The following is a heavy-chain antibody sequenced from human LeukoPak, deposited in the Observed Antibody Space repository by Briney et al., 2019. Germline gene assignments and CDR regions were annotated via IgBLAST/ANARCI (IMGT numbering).Heavy chain of an antibody. D-gene: IGHD3-3*01. J-gene: IGHJ6*03. Sequence: GGSLRLSCAASGFTFSSYAMSWVRQAPGKGLEWVSAISGSGGSTYYADSVKGRFTISRDNSKNTLYLQMNSLRAEDTAVYYCAKARLRFLKGYYMDVWGKGTTVTVSS. V-gene: IGHV3-23*01. CDR1: GFTFSSYA. CDR3: AKARLRFLKGYYMDV. CDR2: ISGSGGST.